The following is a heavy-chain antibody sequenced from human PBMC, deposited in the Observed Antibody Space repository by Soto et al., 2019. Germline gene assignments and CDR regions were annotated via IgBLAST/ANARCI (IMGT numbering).Heavy chain of an antibody. D-gene: IGHD5-18*01. J-gene: IGHJ6*02. CDR1: GGTFSSYA. Sequence: GASVKVSCKASGGTFSSYAISWVRQAPGQGLEWMGGIIPIFGTANYAQKFQGRVTITADESTSTAYMELSSLRSEDTAVYYCAINVGVDTAMGPAHYYYYYGKDVWGQGTTVTVSS. CDR2: IIPIFGTA. V-gene: IGHV1-69*13. CDR3: AINVGVDTAMGPAHYYYYYGKDV.